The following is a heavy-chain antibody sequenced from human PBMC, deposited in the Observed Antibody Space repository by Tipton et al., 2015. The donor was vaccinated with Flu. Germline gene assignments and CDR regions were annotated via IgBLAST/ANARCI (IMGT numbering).Heavy chain of an antibody. CDR2: IYQSGTT. V-gene: IGHV4-38-2*02. CDR3: AKTYFDSSDSPDRFDP. J-gene: IGHJ5*02. CDR1: GDSISSGGYY. Sequence: TLSLTCTVSGDSISSGGYYWGWIRQPPGKGLEWIGSIYQSGTTYYNPSLKSRVTISVDTSRNQFSLKLSSVTAADTAVYYCAKTYFDSSDSPDRFDPWGQGTLVTVSS. D-gene: IGHD3-22*01.